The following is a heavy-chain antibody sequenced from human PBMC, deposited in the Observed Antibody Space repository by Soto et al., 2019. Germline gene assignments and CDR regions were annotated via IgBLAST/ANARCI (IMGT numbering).Heavy chain of an antibody. V-gene: IGHV2-70*11. Sequence: SGPTLVNPTQTLTLTCTFSGFSLSTSGMCVSWIRQPPGKALEWLARIDWDDDKYYSTSLKTRLTISKDTSKNQVVLTMTNMDPVDTATYYCARMWWYSSSHNWFDPWGQGTLVTVSS. CDR1: GFSLSTSGMC. D-gene: IGHD6-13*01. CDR3: ARMWWYSSSHNWFDP. J-gene: IGHJ5*02. CDR2: IDWDDDK.